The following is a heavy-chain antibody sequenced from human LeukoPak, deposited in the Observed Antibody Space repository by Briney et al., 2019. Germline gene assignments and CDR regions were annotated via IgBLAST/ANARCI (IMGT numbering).Heavy chain of an antibody. J-gene: IGHJ4*02. V-gene: IGHV3-23*01. CDR3: AKARGWLQFFSAFDY. CDR1: GFTFSSYG. Sequence: GGSLRLSCATFGFTFSSYGMSWVRQAPGKGLEWVSSINHGGENTYYADSVKGRFTISRDNSNNTVHLQMDSLRSEDTAVYYCAKARGWLQFFSAFDYWGQGTLLTVSS. D-gene: IGHD5-24*01. CDR2: INHGGENT.